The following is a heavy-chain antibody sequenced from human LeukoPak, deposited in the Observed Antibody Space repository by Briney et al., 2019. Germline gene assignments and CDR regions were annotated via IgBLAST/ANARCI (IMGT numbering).Heavy chain of an antibody. J-gene: IGHJ6*04. D-gene: IGHD6-19*01. CDR1: GFTFSTYA. Sequence: GGSLRLSCTASGFTFSTYAMSWVRQAPGKGLEWVSTISGSGDSTYYADSVKGRFTISRDNSKNTLYLQMNSLRAEDTAVYYCAKEEGYNSGWTRKDGWGKGTTVTVSS. CDR2: ISGSGDST. V-gene: IGHV3-23*01. CDR3: AKEEGYNSGWTRKDG.